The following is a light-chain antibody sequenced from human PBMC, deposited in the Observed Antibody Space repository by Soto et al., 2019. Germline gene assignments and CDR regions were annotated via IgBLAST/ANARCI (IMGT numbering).Light chain of an antibody. CDR2: DAS. CDR3: QQYNSYSWT. V-gene: IGKV1-5*01. CDR1: QSISSW. J-gene: IGKJ1*01. Sequence: EIQLTQSPSFLSASAGDRVTSGCRASQSISSWLAWYQQKPGKAPKLLIYDASSLESGVPSRFSGSGSGTEFTLTISSLQPDDFATYYCQQYNSYSWTFGQGTKVDI.